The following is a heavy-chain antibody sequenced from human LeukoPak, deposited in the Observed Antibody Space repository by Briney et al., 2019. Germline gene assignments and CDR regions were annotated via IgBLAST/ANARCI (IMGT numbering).Heavy chain of an antibody. D-gene: IGHD3-22*01. J-gene: IGHJ5*02. CDR2: IYPVDSDT. CDR3: AKSPSGFTYGRNWLDP. Sequence: GESLKISFKGSGYSFSSYWIAWLRQMPGKGLQWMGIIYPVDSDTRYSPSFEGQVTISAAKSISTAYRQWRSLKASDTAMYYCAKSPSGFTYGRNWLDPWGQGTLVTVSS. CDR1: GYSFSSYW. V-gene: IGHV5-51*01.